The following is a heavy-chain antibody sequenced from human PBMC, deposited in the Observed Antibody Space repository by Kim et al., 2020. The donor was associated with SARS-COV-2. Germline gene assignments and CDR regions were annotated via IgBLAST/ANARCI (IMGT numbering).Heavy chain of an antibody. Sequence: SETLSLTCTVSGGSISSSSYYWGWIRQPPGKGLEWIGSIYYSGSTYYNPSLKSRVTISVDTSKNQFSLKLSSVTAADTAVYYCARHPLTGLFDYWGQGTLVTVSS. D-gene: IGHD7-27*01. CDR2: IYYSGST. J-gene: IGHJ4*02. CDR1: GGSISSSSYY. CDR3: ARHPLTGLFDY. V-gene: IGHV4-39*01.